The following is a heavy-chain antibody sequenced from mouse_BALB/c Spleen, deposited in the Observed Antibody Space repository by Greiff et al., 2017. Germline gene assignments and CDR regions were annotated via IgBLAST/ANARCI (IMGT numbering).Heavy chain of an antibody. V-gene: IGHV1-54*01. CDR3: ARYLGAMDY. Sequence: LQESGAELVRPGTSVKVSCKASGYAFTNYLIEWVKQRPGQGLEWIGVINPGSGGTNYNEKFKGKATLTADKSSSTAYMQLSSLTSDDSAVYFCARYLGAMDYWGQGTSVTVSS. CDR2: INPGSGGT. D-gene: IGHD4-1*01. CDR1: GYAFTNYL. J-gene: IGHJ4*01.